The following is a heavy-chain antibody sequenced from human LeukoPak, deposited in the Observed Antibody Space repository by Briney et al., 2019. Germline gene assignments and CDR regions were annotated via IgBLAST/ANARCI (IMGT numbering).Heavy chain of an antibody. CDR2: IKQDGSEK. CDR3: AREGSTASFPADY. Sequence: GGSLRLSCKVSGFTFRNYWMTWVRQVPGKGLEWLANIKQDGSEKNYANSVKGRFTISRDNANNSLFLHMNSLRAEDTAVYYCAREGSTASFPADYWGQGILVTVSP. CDR1: GFTFRNYW. V-gene: IGHV3-7*01. D-gene: IGHD2-2*01. J-gene: IGHJ4*02.